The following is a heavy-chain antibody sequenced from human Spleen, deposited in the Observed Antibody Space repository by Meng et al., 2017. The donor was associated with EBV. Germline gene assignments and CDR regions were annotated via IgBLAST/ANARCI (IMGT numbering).Heavy chain of an antibody. D-gene: IGHD6-6*01. J-gene: IGHJ5*02. CDR2: IIPIFGTT. CDR1: GGTFISND. CDR3: ATDRESVADRPERFDH. Sequence: VCQVQPGAEVQKTASSVKVLCRASGGTFISNDTGTVLPDPGQELEWWGGIIPIFGTTTNDQKYQGRVTITANKTTSTVYMELSGMRSEDTAVFYCATDRESVADRPERFDHWGQGTLVTVSS. V-gene: IGHV1-69*06.